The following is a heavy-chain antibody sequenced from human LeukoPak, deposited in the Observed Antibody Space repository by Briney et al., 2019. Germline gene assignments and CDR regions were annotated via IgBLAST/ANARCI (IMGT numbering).Heavy chain of an antibody. D-gene: IGHD6-19*01. J-gene: IGHJ6*04. CDR2: ISGGAGTT. V-gene: IGHV3-23*01. CDR3: AKRPPASGWSAMDV. CDR1: GFTFSSCA. Sequence: GGSLRLSCTASGFTFSSCAMNWVRQAPGKGLEWVSTISGGAGTTYYADSVKGRFTISRDNTENTFHLQMNNLRAEDSALYYCAKRPPASGWSAMDVWGKGTTVTVSS.